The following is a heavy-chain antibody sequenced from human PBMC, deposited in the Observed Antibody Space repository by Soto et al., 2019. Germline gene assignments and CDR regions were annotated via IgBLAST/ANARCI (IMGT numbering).Heavy chain of an antibody. CDR3: AKGIDDFDY. Sequence: GGSLRLSCAASGFTFSSYVLHWVRQPPGRGLEWVSGITWNGGTIRYVDSVKGRFTISRDNAENSLYLQMNSLRPEDTAVYYCAKGIDDFDYWGQGTLVTVSS. D-gene: IGHD3-3*01. CDR1: GFTFSSYV. CDR2: ITWNGGTI. J-gene: IGHJ4*02. V-gene: IGHV3-9*01.